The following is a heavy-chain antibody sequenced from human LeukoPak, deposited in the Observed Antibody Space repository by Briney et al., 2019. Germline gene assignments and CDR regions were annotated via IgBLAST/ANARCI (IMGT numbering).Heavy chain of an antibody. D-gene: IGHD3-22*01. CDR2: INHSGST. CDR3: VRVRPYYYDTSSSYYFDY. J-gene: IGHJ4*02. V-gene: IGHV4-34*01. Sequence: PSETLSLTCAVYGGSFSGYYWSWIRQPPGKGLEWIGEINHSGSTNYNPSLKSRVTISVDTSKKQFSLKLSSVTAADMAIYYCVRVRPYYYDTSSSYYFDYWGQGTLVTVSS. CDR1: GGSFSGYY.